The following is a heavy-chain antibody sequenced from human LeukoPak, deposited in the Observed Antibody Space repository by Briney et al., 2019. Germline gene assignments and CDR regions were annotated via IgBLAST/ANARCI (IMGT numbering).Heavy chain of an antibody. CDR2: INHSGST. Sequence: SETLSLTCAVYGGPFSGYYWSWIRQPPGKGLEWIGEINHSGSTNYNPSLKSRVTISVDTSKNQFSLRLSSVTAADTAVYYCAGQGGISYYYGSGAFDYWGQGTLVTVSS. CDR1: GGPFSGYY. J-gene: IGHJ4*02. V-gene: IGHV4-34*01. D-gene: IGHD3-10*01. CDR3: AGQGGISYYYGSGAFDY.